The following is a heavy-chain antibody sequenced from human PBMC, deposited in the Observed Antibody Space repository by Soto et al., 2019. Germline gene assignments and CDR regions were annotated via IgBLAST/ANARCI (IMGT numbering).Heavy chain of an antibody. CDR1: GFTFSDHY. D-gene: IGHD3-3*02. J-gene: IGHJ5*02. V-gene: IGHV3-72*01. Sequence: EVQLVESGGGLVQPGGSLRLSCAASGFTFSDHYMDWVRQAPGKGLEWVGRIRNKANSYTTDYAATVQGRFTNSRDDSKNSLYLQMNSLKTEDTAMSYCASGTFSFPWHQGTLVTVSS. CDR3: ASGTFSFP. CDR2: IRNKANSYTT.